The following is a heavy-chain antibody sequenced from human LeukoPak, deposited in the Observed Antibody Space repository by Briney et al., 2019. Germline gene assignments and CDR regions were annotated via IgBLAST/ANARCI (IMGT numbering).Heavy chain of an antibody. CDR3: AKDPGITGTTLEYYFDY. CDR1: GFTFSSYG. J-gene: IGHJ4*02. V-gene: IGHV3-30*02. D-gene: IGHD1-14*01. CDR2: IRYDGSNK. Sequence: QTGGSLRLSCAASGFTFSSYGMHWVRQAPGKGLEWVAFIRYDGSNKYYADSVKGRFTISRDNSKNTLYLQMNSLRAEDTAVYYCAKDPGITGTTLEYYFDYWGQGTLVTVSS.